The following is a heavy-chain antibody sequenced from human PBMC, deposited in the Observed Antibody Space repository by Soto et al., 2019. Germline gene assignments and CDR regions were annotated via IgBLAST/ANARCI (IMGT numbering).Heavy chain of an antibody. CDR1: GGTFSSYA. V-gene: IGHV1-69*13. CDR2: IIPIFGTA. J-gene: IGHJ3*02. D-gene: IGHD5-18*01. CDR3: ARNFWESSYGPLDDAFDI. Sequence: SVKVSCKASGGTFSSYAISWVRQAPGQGLEWMGGIIPIFGTANYAQKFQGRVTITADESTSTAYMELSSLRSEDTAVYYCARNFWESSYGPLDDAFDIWGQGTMVTVS.